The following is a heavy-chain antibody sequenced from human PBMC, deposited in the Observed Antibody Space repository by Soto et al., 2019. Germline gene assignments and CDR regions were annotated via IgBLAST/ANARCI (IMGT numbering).Heavy chain of an antibody. V-gene: IGHV3-30*03. CDR2: ISYDGSNK. J-gene: IGHJ2*01. D-gene: IGHD3-10*02. CDR3: FFQAEDGIRDVRSVSAFLLNRSSDL. Sequence: KGQEWVAVISYDGSNKYYADSVKGRFTISRDNSENTLYLQMNSLSAEDTAVYFFFFQAEDGIRDVRSVSAFLLNRSSDL.